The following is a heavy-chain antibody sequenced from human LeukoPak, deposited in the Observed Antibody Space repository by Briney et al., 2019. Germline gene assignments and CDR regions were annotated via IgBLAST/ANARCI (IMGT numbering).Heavy chain of an antibody. Sequence: PGGSLRLSCAASGFTFSSYGMSWVRQAPGKGLEWVSAISGGGGSTYYADSVKGRFTISRDNSKNMLYLQMNSLRAEDTAVYYCAKFETTVTTSFAFWGQGTLVTVSS. J-gene: IGHJ4*02. CDR1: GFTFSSYG. CDR3: AKFETTVTTSFAF. CDR2: ISGGGGST. D-gene: IGHD4-17*01. V-gene: IGHV3-23*01.